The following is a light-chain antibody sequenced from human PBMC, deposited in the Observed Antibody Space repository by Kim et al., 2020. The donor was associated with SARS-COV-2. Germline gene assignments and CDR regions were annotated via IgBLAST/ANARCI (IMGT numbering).Light chain of an antibody. J-gene: IGLJ2*01. CDR1: NLGDYR. CDR2: YDN. CDR3: QVWDSCADRVV. Sequence: SYELTQPPSVSVAPGKTARISCGGNNLGDYRVHWYQQKQGQAPLLLIYYDNLRPSGFPERFSGSNSGNTVTLTISRVEAGDEAEYYCQVWDSCADRVVFGGGTQLTVL. V-gene: IGLV3-21*04.